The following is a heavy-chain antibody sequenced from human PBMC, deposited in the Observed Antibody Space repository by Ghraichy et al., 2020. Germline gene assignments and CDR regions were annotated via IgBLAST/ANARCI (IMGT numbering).Heavy chain of an antibody. CDR1: GGSVSSGSYY. J-gene: IGHJ4*02. V-gene: IGHV4-61*01. Sequence: ESLNISCTVSGGSVSSGSYYWSWIRQPPGKGLEWIGYIYYSGSTNYNPSLKSRVTISVDTSKNQFSLKLSSVTAADTAVYYCARRTTPPSGYFDYWGQGTLVTVSS. CDR3: ARRTTPPSGYFDY. D-gene: IGHD4-17*01. CDR2: IYYSGST.